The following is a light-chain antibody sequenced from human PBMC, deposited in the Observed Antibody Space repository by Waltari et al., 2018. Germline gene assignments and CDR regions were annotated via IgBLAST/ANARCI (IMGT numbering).Light chain of an antibody. V-gene: IGKV1-39*01. CDR1: QSVSNY. CDR2: AAS. Sequence: DIQMTQSPPSLSASVGDRVTNTCRASQSVSNYLSWYQQKPGKAPKLLIYAASSLESGVPSRFTGSGSGTDFTLTISSLQSEDFATYYCQQTYTTPLTFGGGTTVEIK. CDR3: QQTYTTPLT. J-gene: IGKJ4*01.